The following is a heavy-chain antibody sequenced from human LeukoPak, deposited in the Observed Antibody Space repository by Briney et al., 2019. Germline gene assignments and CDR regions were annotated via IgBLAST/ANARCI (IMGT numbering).Heavy chain of an antibody. CDR3: ARDPYTSSSWYRGRANNWFDP. D-gene: IGHD6-13*01. J-gene: IGHJ5*02. CDR1: GYTFTTYP. V-gene: IGHV7-4-1*02. CDR2: INTNTGNP. Sequence: ASVKVSCKASGYTFTTYPMNWVRQAPGQGLEWMGWINTNTGNPTYAQGFTGRFVFSLDTSVSTAYLQISSLKADDTAVYYCARDPYTSSSWYRGRANNWFDPWGQGTLVTVSS.